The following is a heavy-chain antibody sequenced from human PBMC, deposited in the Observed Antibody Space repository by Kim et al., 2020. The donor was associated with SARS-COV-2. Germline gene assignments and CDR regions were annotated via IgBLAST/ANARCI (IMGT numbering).Heavy chain of an antibody. CDR3: ATVVFYYDAGYFKN. D-gene: IGHD3-22*01. V-gene: IGHV3-66*01. Sequence: AASVKGRLIISRDHAKNTTYLQMNRLRAEDTAVYYCATVVFYYDAGYFKNWGQGTRVIVSS. J-gene: IGHJ1*01.